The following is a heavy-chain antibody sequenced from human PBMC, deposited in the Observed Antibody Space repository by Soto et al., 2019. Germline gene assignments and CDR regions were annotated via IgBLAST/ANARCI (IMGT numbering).Heavy chain of an antibody. CDR2: IRSKANNYAT. D-gene: IGHD4-17*01. CDR1: GFTFSGSA. J-gene: IGHJ4*02. CDR3: TATTVNTGFDY. V-gene: IGHV3-73*01. Sequence: EVQLVESGGGLVQPGGSLTLSCAASGFTFSGSAIHWVRQASGKGLEWVGRIRSKANNYATEYAASVKGRFSISRENSKDTAYLQMSSLQTDDTAVYYCTATTVNTGFDYWGQGTLVTVSS.